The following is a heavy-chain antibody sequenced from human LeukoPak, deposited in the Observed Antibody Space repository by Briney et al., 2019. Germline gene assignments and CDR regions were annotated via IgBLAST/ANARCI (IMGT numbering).Heavy chain of an antibody. CDR3: ARDSSGWYFDY. CDR1: RFTVSSNY. V-gene: IGHV3-66*01. Sequence: PGGSLRLSCAASRFTVSSNYMSWVRQAPGKGLEWVSVIYSGGSTYYADSVKGRFTISRDNSKNTLYLQVNSLRAEDTAVYYCARDSSGWYFDYWGQGTLVTVSS. CDR2: IYSGGST. J-gene: IGHJ4*02. D-gene: IGHD6-19*01.